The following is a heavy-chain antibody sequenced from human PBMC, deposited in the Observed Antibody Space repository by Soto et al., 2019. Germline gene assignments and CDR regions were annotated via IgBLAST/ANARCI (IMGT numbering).Heavy chain of an antibody. CDR1: GGSFSGYY. Sequence: SETLSLTCAVYGGSFSGYYWSWIRQPPGKGLEWIGEINHSGSTSYNPSLKSRVTISVDTSKNQFSLKLSSVTAADTAVYYCARGRNYYGSGSYSDYWGQGTLVTVSS. V-gene: IGHV4-34*01. CDR2: INHSGST. D-gene: IGHD3-10*01. CDR3: ARGRNYYGSGSYSDY. J-gene: IGHJ4*02.